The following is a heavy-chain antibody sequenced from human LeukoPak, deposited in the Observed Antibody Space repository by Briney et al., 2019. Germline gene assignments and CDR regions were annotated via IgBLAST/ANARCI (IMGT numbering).Heavy chain of an antibody. J-gene: IGHJ6*02. D-gene: IGHD3-9*01. V-gene: IGHV3-43*02. CDR3: AKAGLRYFDWFLDV. Sequence: GGSLRLSCAASGFTVSSNYMSWVRQAPGKGLEWVSLISGDGTSTYYADSVKGRFTISRDNSKNSLYLQMNSLRTEDTALYYCAKAGLRYFDWFLDVWGQGTTVTVSS. CDR1: GFTVSSNY. CDR2: ISGDGTST.